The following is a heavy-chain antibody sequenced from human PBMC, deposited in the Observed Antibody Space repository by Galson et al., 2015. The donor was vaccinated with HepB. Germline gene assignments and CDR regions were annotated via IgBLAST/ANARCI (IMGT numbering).Heavy chain of an antibody. CDR3: ARDVHYDFWSGYLYYFDY. Sequence: SVKVSCKASGYTFTSYYMHWVRQAPGQGLEWMGIINPSGGSTSYAQKFQGRVTMTRDTSTSTVYMELSSLRSEDTAVYYCARDVHYDFWSGYLYYFDYWGQGTLVTVSS. V-gene: IGHV1-46*01. CDR1: GYTFTSYY. J-gene: IGHJ4*02. D-gene: IGHD3-3*01. CDR2: INPSGGST.